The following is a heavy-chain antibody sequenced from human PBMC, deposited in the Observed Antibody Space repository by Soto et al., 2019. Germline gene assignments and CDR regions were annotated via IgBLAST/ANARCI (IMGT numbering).Heavy chain of an antibody. Sequence: ASVKVSCKASGYTFTRYRISWVRQAPGQGLEWMGWISGYNGDTKYAQKFQGRVTMTVDTSTTTAYMELRSLTSDDRAVYYCAKNGQPPYYYYGMDVWGQGTTVTVSS. J-gene: IGHJ6*02. D-gene: IGHD2-8*01. V-gene: IGHV1-18*01. CDR2: ISGYNGDT. CDR1: GYTFTRYR. CDR3: AKNGQPPYYYYGMDV.